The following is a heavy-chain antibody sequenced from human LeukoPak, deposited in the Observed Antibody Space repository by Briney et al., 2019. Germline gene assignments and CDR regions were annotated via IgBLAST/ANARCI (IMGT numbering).Heavy chain of an antibody. CDR2: INSDGSTT. V-gene: IGHV3-74*01. CDR3: AREGGRTVAGTFDN. D-gene: IGHD6-19*01. CDR1: GFTFSNYW. Sequence: PGGSLRLSCAASGFTFSNYWMHWVRQAPGKGLVWVSRINSDGSTTTYADSVKGRFTISRDNSKNTLYMEVNSLRAEDTAVYYCAREGGRTVAGTFDNWGQGTLVTVSS. J-gene: IGHJ4*02.